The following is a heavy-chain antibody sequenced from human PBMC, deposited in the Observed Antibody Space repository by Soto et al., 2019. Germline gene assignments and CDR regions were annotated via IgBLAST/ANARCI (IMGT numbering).Heavy chain of an antibody. D-gene: IGHD3-22*01. CDR3: ARASTYYYDSSGYRGIDY. CDR2: IWYDGSNK. Sequence: QVQLVESGGGVVQPGRSLRLSCAASGFTFSSYGMHWVRQAPGKGLEGVAVIWYDGSNKYYADSVKGRFTISRDNSKNTLYLQMNSLRAEDTAVYYCARASTYYYDSSGYRGIDYWGQGTLVTVSS. J-gene: IGHJ4*02. CDR1: GFTFSSYG. V-gene: IGHV3-33*01.